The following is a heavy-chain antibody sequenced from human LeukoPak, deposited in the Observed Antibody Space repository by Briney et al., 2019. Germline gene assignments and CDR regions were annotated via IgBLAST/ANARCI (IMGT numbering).Heavy chain of an antibody. Sequence: GESLKISCKGSGYSFTSYWIGWVRQMPGKGLEWMGIIYPGDSDTRYSPSFQGQVTISADKSISTAYLQWSSLKASDTAMYYCARHGSADYYGSGDAFDIWGQGTMVTVSS. D-gene: IGHD3-10*01. CDR2: IYPGDSDT. CDR3: ARHGSADYYGSGDAFDI. CDR1: GYSFTSYW. J-gene: IGHJ3*02. V-gene: IGHV5-51*01.